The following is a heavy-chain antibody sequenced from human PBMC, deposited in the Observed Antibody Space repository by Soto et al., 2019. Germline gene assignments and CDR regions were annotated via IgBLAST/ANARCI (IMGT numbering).Heavy chain of an antibody. D-gene: IGHD5-18*01. CDR3: VKDLGGVQLWVYYYYYGMDV. CDR2: ISYDGSNK. CDR1: GFTFSSYG. J-gene: IGHJ6*02. V-gene: IGHV3-30*18. Sequence: QVQLVESGGGVVQPGRSLRLSCAASGFTFSSYGMHWVRQAPGKGLEWVAVISYDGSNKYYADSVKGRFTISRDNSKNTLYLQMNSLRAEDTAVYYCVKDLGGVQLWVYYYYYGMDVWGQGTTVTVSS.